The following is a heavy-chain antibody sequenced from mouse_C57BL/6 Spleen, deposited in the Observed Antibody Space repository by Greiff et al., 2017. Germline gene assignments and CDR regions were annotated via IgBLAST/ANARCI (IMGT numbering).Heavy chain of an antibody. J-gene: IGHJ2*01. CDR2: INPNNGGT. CDR3: ARSPGSGYDD. CDR1: GYTFTDYY. V-gene: IGHV1-26*01. D-gene: IGHD1-1*01. Sequence: EVQLQQSGPELVKPGASVKISCKASGYTFTDYYMNWVKQSHGKSLEWIGDINPNNGGTSYTQKFKGKATLTVDKSSSTAYMELRSLTSEDSAVYYCARSPGSGYDDWGQGTTLTVSS.